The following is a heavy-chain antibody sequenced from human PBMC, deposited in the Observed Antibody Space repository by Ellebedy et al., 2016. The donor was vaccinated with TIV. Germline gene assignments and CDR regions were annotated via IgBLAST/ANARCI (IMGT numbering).Heavy chain of an antibody. CDR2: ISTTSSNI. D-gene: IGHD5-24*01. CDR3: VRDGGRDGYTYWYFDL. CDR1: GNTFSRYN. V-gene: IGHV3-48*02. J-gene: IGHJ2*01. Sequence: GGSLRLSCAASGNTFSRYNMNWVRQAPGKGLQWVSYISTTSSNIYYADSVKGRFTISRDNAKNSLTLQMDSLRDEDTAVYYCVRDGGRDGYTYWYFDLWGRGTLVTVSS.